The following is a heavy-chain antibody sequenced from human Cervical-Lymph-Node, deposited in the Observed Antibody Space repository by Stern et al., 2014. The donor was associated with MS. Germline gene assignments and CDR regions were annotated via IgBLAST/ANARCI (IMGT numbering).Heavy chain of an antibody. CDR1: GG. Sequence: VQLVESGPDVKKPGSSVRVSCTSSGGISWLRQAPGQGLEWLDGFIPSVGTSNYAQKFQGSSTITRDTSPNTNYMELGSLRSDDTPVYYCAGGAGDNWFDPWGQGTLVSVSS. J-gene: IGHJ5*02. CDR2: FIPSVGTS. D-gene: IGHD3-10*01. CDR3: AGGAGDNWFDP. V-gene: IGHV1-69*06.